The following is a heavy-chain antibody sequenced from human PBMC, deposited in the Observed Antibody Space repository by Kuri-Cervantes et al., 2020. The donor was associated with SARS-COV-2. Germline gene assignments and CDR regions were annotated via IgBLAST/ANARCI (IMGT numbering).Heavy chain of an antibody. Sequence: GESMMSSCAASGFTISSYSMNLVREAPGKGLEWVSYISSSSSTIYYAGSVKGRFTISRDNAKNPLHLQMNILRDEDTAVYYCARDLLNVWSGYYYYYGMDVWGQGTTVTVSS. D-gene: IGHD3-3*01. CDR3: ARDLLNVWSGYYYYYGMDV. V-gene: IGHV3-48*02. CDR1: GFTISSYS. J-gene: IGHJ6*02. CDR2: ISSSSSTI.